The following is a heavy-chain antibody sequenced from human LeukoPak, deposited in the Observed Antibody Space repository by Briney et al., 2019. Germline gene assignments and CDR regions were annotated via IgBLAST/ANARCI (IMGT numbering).Heavy chain of an antibody. V-gene: IGHV4-39*07. J-gene: IGHJ4*02. CDR2: IYYSGST. CDR1: GGSISSSSYY. Sequence: PSETLSLTCTVSGGSISSSSYYWGWIRQPPGKGLEWIGSIYYSGSTYYNPSLKSRVTISVDTSKNQFSLKLSSVTAADTAVYYCTRASEYYYGSGSYYKAFDYWGQGTLVTVSS. D-gene: IGHD3-10*01. CDR3: TRASEYYYGSGSYYKAFDY.